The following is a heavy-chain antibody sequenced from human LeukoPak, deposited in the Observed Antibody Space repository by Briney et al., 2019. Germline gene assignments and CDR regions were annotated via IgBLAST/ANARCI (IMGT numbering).Heavy chain of an antibody. Sequence: PSETLSLTCAVYGGSFSGYYWSWIRQPPGKGLEWIGYIYYSGGTNYNPSLKSRVTISVDTSKNQFSLKLSSVTAADTAVYYCARTPRFLERSNIYYFDYWGQGTLVTVSS. J-gene: IGHJ4*02. D-gene: IGHD3-3*01. CDR1: GGSFSGYY. V-gene: IGHV4-59*08. CDR2: IYYSGGT. CDR3: ARTPRFLERSNIYYFDY.